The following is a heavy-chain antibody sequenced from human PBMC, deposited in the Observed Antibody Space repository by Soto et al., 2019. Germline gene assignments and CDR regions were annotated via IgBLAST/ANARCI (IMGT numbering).Heavy chain of an antibody. D-gene: IGHD1-26*01. CDR3: ARGLITGSQYSGGWYYFDS. J-gene: IGHJ4*02. V-gene: IGHV6-1*01. CDR2: TYYRSTWSY. CDR1: GDSVSTNSAT. Sequence: SPTLSLTCAISGDSVSTNSATWDWIRQSPSRGLEWLGRTYYRSTWSYDYAVSVKGRITINPDTSNNQFSLELSSVTAADTAVYYCARGLITGSQYSGGWYYFDSWGQGTQVTVSS.